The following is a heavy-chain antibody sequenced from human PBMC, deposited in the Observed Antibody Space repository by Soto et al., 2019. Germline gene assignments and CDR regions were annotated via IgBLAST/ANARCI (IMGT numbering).Heavy chain of an antibody. D-gene: IGHD3-9*01. CDR3: ARYNPIGPHKDILTGYYAFYFYCGTAV. CDR1: GGTFSRYA. Sequence: SSVKVSCKASGGTFSRYAISWVRPAPGQGLEWMGGIIPIFGTANYAQKFQGRVTITADESTSTAYMELSSLRSEGTAGYYCARYNPIGPHKDILTGYYAFYFYCGTAVWGQLTTVTVS. J-gene: IGHJ6*02. V-gene: IGHV1-69*13. CDR2: IIPIFGTA.